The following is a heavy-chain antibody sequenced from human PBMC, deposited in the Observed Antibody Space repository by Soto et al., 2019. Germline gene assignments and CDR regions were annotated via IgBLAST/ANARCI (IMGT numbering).Heavy chain of an antibody. Sequence: QVQLQESGPGLVKPSGTLSLTCAVSGGSISTSNWWSWVRQPPGKGLGWIGEVYRTGSTNNNPSLESRLTISVDKSKNQFSLKLTSVTAADTAVYYCARARATIAAAAIFDCWGQGTLVTVSS. CDR3: ARARATIAAAAIFDC. CDR1: GGSISTSNW. J-gene: IGHJ4*02. D-gene: IGHD6-13*01. V-gene: IGHV4-4*02. CDR2: VYRTGST.